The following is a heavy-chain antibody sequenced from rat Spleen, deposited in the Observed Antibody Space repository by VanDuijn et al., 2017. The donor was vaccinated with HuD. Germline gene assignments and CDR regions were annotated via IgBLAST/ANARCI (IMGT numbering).Heavy chain of an antibody. J-gene: IGHJ2*01. CDR3: ARSRDYFDY. V-gene: IGHV2-13*01. CDR2: IWGNGDT. Sequence: QVQLKESGPGLVKPSLTLSLTCTVSGFSLSNYGVFWVRQPPGKGLEWMGVIWGNGDTNYNSALKSRLSISRDTSKSQVFLKMNSLQTEDTAMYFCARSRDYFDYWGQGVMVTVSS. CDR1: GFSLSNYG.